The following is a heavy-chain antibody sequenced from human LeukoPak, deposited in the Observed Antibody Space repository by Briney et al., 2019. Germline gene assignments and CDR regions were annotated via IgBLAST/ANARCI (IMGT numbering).Heavy chain of an antibody. V-gene: IGHV3-23*01. D-gene: IGHD1-26*01. J-gene: IGHJ4*02. Sequence: GGSLRLSCVASGFTFDDYAIHWVRQTPGKGLEWVSVISGSGGSTYYADSVKGRFTISRDNPKNTLYLQMNSLRAEDTAVYYCAKAVGEVVGYYYDYWGQGTLVTVSS. CDR3: AKAVGEVVGYYYDY. CDR1: GFTFDDYA. CDR2: ISGSGGST.